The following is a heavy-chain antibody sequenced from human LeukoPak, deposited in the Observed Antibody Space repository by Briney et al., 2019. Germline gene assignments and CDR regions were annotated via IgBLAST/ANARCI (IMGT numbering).Heavy chain of an antibody. V-gene: IGHV3-23*01. D-gene: IGHD1-26*01. Sequence: GRSLRLSCAASGFTFSSYAMSWVRQAPGKGLEWVSAISGSGGSTYYADSVKGRFTISRDNSKNTLYLQMNSLRAEDTAVYYCAKTYSGSYYGYFDYWGQGTLVTVSS. CDR2: ISGSGGST. CDR3: AKTYSGSYYGYFDY. CDR1: GFTFSSYA. J-gene: IGHJ4*02.